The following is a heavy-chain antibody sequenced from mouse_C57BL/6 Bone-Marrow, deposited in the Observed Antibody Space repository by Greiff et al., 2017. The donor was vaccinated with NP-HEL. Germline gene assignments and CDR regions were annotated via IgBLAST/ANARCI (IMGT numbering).Heavy chain of an antibody. CDR3: ARAKYGYPDY. V-gene: IGHV1-82*01. Sequence: VQLVESGPELVKPGASVKISCKASGYAFSSSWMNWVKQRPGKGLEWIGRIYPGDGDTNYNGKFKGKATLTADKSSSTAYMQLSSLTSEDSAVYFCARAKYGYPDYWGQGTTLTVSS. CDR1: GYAFSSSW. D-gene: IGHD2-2*01. CDR2: IYPGDGDT. J-gene: IGHJ2*01.